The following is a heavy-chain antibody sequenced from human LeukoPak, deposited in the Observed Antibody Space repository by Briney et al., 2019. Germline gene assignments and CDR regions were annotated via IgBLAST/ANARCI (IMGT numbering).Heavy chain of an antibody. CDR3: ARTRGAAAGTDSFDY. Sequence: SETLSLTCAVYGGSFSGYYWSWIRQPPGKGLEWIGEINLSGSTNYNPSLKSRVTISVDTSKNQFSLKLSSVTAADTAVYYCARTRGAAAGTDSFDYWGQGTLVTVSS. D-gene: IGHD6-13*01. CDR1: GGSFSGYY. J-gene: IGHJ4*02. V-gene: IGHV4-34*01. CDR2: INLSGST.